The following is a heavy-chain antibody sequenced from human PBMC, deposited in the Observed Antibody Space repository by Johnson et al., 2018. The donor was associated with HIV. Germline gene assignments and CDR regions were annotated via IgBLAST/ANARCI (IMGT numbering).Heavy chain of an antibody. CDR3: ARSGPNWAFDF. Sequence: VQLVESGGGVVQPGRSLRLSCAASGFTFSSYGMHWVRQAPGKGLEWVAVISYDGGNKYYADSVKGRFTISRDNSKNTLYLQMKSLRAEDTAVYYCARSGPNWAFDFWGKGTMVTVSS. D-gene: IGHD1-1*01. CDR2: ISYDGGNK. J-gene: IGHJ3*01. V-gene: IGHV3-30*03. CDR1: GFTFSSYG.